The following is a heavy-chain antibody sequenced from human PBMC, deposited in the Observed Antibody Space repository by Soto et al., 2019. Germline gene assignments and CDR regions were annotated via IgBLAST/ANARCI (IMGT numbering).Heavy chain of an antibody. J-gene: IGHJ5*02. CDR1: GGSISSGGYY. D-gene: IGHD2-8*01. Sequence: SETLSLTCTVSGGSISSGGYYWSWIRQHPGKGLEWIGYIYYSGSTYYNPSLKSRVTISVDTSKNQFSLKLSSVTAADTAVYYCARARTGNCTNGVCKPPLIYNWFDPWGQGTQVTVS. CDR2: IYYSGST. V-gene: IGHV4-31*03. CDR3: ARARTGNCTNGVCKPPLIYNWFDP.